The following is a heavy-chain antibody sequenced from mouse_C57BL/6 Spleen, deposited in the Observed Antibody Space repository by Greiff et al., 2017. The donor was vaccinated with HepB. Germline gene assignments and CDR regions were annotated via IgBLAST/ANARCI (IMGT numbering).Heavy chain of an antibody. D-gene: IGHD2-3*01. CDR3: ARGRWLLQWYAMDY. CDR2: IDPSDSET. CDR1: GYTFTSYW. Sequence: QVQLQQPGAELVRPGSSVKLSCKASGYTFTSYWMHWVKQRPIQGLEWIGNIDPSDSETHYNQKFKDKATLTVDKSSSTAYMQLSSLTSEDSAVYYCARGRWLLQWYAMDYWGQGTSVTVSS. J-gene: IGHJ4*01. V-gene: IGHV1-52*01.